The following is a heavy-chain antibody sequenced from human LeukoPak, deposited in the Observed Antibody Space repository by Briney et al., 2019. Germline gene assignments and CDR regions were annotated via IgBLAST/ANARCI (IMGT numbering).Heavy chain of an antibody. D-gene: IGHD1-26*01. CDR2: ISYDGSNK. CDR3: ARDLTSGSLFDY. J-gene: IGHJ4*02. V-gene: IGHV3-30-3*01. CDR1: GFTFSSYA. Sequence: GGSLRLSCAASGFTFSSYAMHWVRQAPGKGLEWVAVISYDGSNKYYADSVKGRFTISRDNSKNTLYLQMNSLRAVDTVVYYCARDLTSGSLFDYWGQGTLVTVSS.